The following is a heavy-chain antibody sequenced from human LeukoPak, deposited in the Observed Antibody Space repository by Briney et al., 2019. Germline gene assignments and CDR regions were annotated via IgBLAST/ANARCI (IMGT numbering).Heavy chain of an antibody. D-gene: IGHD1-14*01. J-gene: IGHJ4*02. V-gene: IGHV4-59*01. CDR1: GGSISSYY. CDR3: ARGPRRDLFDY. CDR2: IYYSGST. Sequence: SETLSLTCTVSGGSISSYYWSWIRQPPGKGLEWIGYIYYSGSTNYNPSLKSRVTISVDTSKNQFSLKLSTVTAAGTAVYYCARGPRRDLFDYWGQGTLVTVSS.